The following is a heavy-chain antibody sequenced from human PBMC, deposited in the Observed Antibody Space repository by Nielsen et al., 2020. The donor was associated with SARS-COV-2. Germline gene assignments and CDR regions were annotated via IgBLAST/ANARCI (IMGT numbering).Heavy chain of an antibody. D-gene: IGHD3-3*01. CDR1: GFTFSSYA. CDR3: ASNYDFWSGSPYYYGMDV. V-gene: IGHV3-23*01. Sequence: GESLKISCAASGFTFSSYAMSWVRQAPGKGLEWVSAISGSGGSTYYADSVKGRFTISRDNSKNTLYLQMNSLRAEDTAVYYCASNYDFWSGSPYYYGMDVWGQGTTVTVSS. J-gene: IGHJ6*02. CDR2: ISGSGGST.